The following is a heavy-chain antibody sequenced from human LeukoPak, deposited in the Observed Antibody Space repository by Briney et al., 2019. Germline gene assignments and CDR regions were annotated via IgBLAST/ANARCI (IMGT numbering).Heavy chain of an antibody. CDR3: VRRAATVTSPWGVCDI. J-gene: IGHJ3*02. CDR2: VSGRQDKT. CDR1: GFAFSSHV. V-gene: IGHV3-23*01. D-gene: IGHD4-17*01. Sequence: GGSLRLSCAASGFAFSSHVMNWVRHAPGKGLEWVSSVSGRQDKTYYADSVKGRFTISRAHSKNTLFLQMDSLRADDTDTYYCVRRAATVTSPWGVCDIWGKGTMVTVSS.